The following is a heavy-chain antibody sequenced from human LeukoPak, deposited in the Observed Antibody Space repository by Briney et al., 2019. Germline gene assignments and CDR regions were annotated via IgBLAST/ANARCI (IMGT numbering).Heavy chain of an antibody. J-gene: IGHJ5*02. CDR2: IYYSGST. Sequence: PSETLSLTCTVSGVSISSSSYYWGWIRQPPGKGLEWIGSIYYSGSTYYNPSLKSRVTISVDTSKNQFSLKLSSVTAADTAVYYCARGPRYYDILTCYSNWFDPWGQGTLVTVSS. V-gene: IGHV4-39*01. CDR1: GVSISSSSYY. D-gene: IGHD3-9*01. CDR3: ARGPRYYDILTCYSNWFDP.